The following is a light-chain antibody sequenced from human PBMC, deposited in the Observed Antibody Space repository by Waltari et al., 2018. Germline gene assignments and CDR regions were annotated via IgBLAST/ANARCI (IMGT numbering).Light chain of an antibody. CDR2: DIK. CDR3: CSYVGSNTYWV. Sequence: QSALTQPRSVSGSPGQSVTISCTGTSNDVGGYNYVSWYQQHPDKAPKLIIYDIKKRPSGVPDRFSGSKSGNTASLTISGLQAEDEADYYCCSYVGSNTYWVFGGGTKLTVL. J-gene: IGLJ3*02. CDR1: SNDVGGYNY. V-gene: IGLV2-11*01.